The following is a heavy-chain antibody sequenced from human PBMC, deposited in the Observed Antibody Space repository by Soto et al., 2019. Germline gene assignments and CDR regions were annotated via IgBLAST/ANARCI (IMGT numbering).Heavy chain of an antibody. V-gene: IGHV3-48*01. D-gene: IGHD3-22*01. J-gene: IGHJ4*02. CDR1: GFTFSSYI. Sequence: GGSLRLSCAASGFTFSSYIMNWVRQSPGKGLEWVSYISSSSSTIYYADSVKGRFTISRDNAKNSLYLQMNSLRGEDTAVYYCAREYYYDSSGYYYFDYWGQGTLVTVSS. CDR3: AREYYYDSSGYYYFDY. CDR2: ISSSSSTI.